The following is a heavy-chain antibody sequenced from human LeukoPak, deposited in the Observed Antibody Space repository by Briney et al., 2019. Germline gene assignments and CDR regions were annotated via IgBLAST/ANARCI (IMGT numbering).Heavy chain of an antibody. Sequence: GGSLRLSCAASGFTFSSDGMHWVRQAPGKGLEWVAFIRYDGSNKYYADSVKGRFTISRDNSKNTLYLQMNSLRAEDTAVYYCAKGGGITIFGVALGYYYYMDVWGKGTTVTVSS. J-gene: IGHJ6*03. CDR3: AKGGGITIFGVALGYYYYMDV. D-gene: IGHD3-3*01. CDR1: GFTFSSDG. CDR2: IRYDGSNK. V-gene: IGHV3-30*02.